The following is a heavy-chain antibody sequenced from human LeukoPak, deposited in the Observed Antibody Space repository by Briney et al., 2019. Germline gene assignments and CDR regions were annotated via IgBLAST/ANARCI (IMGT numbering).Heavy chain of an antibody. CDR2: IYPGDSDT. J-gene: IGHJ4*02. Sequence: GESLKISCQGSGYSFASYWIAWVRQMPGKGLEWMGIIYPGDSDTRYSPSFQGQVTFSVEKSISTAYLQWTSLKASDTAMYYCARLEVTVARHFDYWGQGTLVTVSS. V-gene: IGHV5-51*01. CDR1: GYSFASYW. CDR3: ARLEVTVARHFDY. D-gene: IGHD6-19*01.